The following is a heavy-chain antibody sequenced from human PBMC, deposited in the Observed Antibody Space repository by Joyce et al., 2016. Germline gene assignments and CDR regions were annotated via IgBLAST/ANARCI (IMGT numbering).Heavy chain of an antibody. D-gene: IGHD2-15*01. CDR2: VRGDSGNT. CDR3: ARGRTLLD. J-gene: IGHJ4*02. CDR1: GYPFTNND. Sequence: QVQLVQSGAEVTKPGASVKVSCKASGYPFTNNDIHWVRQAPGQSLEWMGWVRGDSGNTKYSQKFQARLTFTRDTSATTAYMELSSLTIEDTALYYCARGRTLLDWGQGTLVTVSS. V-gene: IGHV1-3*01.